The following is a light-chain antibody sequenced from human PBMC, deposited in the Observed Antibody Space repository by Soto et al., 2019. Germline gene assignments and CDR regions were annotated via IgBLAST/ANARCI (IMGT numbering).Light chain of an antibody. J-gene: IGLJ2*01. Sequence: QSALTQPASVSGSPGQSITIFCTGTSSDVGGYKYVSWYQQHPGKAPKLMIYDVSNRPSGVSNRFSGSKSGSTASLTISGLQAEDEADYFCSSYTRTNTLIFGGGTKLTVL. V-gene: IGLV2-14*01. CDR1: SSDVGGYKY. CDR2: DVS. CDR3: SSYTRTNTLI.